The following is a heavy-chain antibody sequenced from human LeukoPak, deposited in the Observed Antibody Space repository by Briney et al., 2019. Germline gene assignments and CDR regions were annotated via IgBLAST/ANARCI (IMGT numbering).Heavy chain of an antibody. CDR1: GYIFINYA. Sequence: ASVKVSCKASGYIFINYAMHWVRQAPGQRLEWMGWINAGNGNTKYSQKFQGRVTITRDTSASTAYMELSSLRSEDTAVYYCARDSAGTSCFDYWGQGTLVIVSS. CDR3: ARDSAGTSCFDY. D-gene: IGHD2-2*01. J-gene: IGHJ4*02. CDR2: INAGNGNT. V-gene: IGHV1-3*01.